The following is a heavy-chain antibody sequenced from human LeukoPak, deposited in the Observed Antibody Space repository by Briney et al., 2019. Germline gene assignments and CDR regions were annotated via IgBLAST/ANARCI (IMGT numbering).Heavy chain of an antibody. Sequence: PGGSLRLSCAASGFTFSSYSMNWVRQAPGKGLEWVSYISSSSSTIYYADSVKGRFTISRDNAKNSLYLQMNSLRAEDTAVYYCASYSDFWSGYNWFDPWGQGTLVTVSS. CDR3: ASYSDFWSGYNWFDP. D-gene: IGHD3-3*01. J-gene: IGHJ5*02. CDR2: ISSSSSTI. V-gene: IGHV3-48*01. CDR1: GFTFSSYS.